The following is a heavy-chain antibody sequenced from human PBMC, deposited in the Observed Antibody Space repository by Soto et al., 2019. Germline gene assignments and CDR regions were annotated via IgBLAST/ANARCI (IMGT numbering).Heavy chain of an antibody. Sequence: SERLYPTCAIPCDSININYCWTWARQPPGKGLELIAEIYYSGGTSYNPSLKSRVTISMDKSKNQFSLNLTSVTAADTAMYYCARDTGWGLGYWGQG. CDR3: ARDTGWGLGY. V-gene: IGHV4-4*02. D-gene: IGHD6-19*01. CDR2: IYYSGGT. CDR1: CDSININYC. J-gene: IGHJ4*02.